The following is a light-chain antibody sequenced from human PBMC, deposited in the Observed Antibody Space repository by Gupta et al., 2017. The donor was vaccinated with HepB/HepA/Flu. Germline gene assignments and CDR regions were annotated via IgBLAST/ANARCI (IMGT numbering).Light chain of an antibody. CDR1: SSNIGSNF. J-gene: IGLJ2*01. CDR3: AGWDDSLSGVV. V-gene: IGLV1-47*01. Sequence: QSVLTQPPSASGTPGQRVTISCSGSSSNIGSNFVYWYQQLPGTAPKLLIYRNTQRPSGVPDRFSGSKSGTSASLAISGLRSEDEADYYCAGWDDSLSGVVFGGGTKLTVL. CDR2: RNT.